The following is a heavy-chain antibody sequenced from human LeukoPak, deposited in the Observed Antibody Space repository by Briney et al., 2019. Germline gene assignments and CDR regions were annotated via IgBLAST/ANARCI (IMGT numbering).Heavy chain of an antibody. J-gene: IGHJ4*02. CDR1: GDSVSYTNSY. Sequence: KSSETLSLTCTVSGDSVSYTNSYWGWVRQPPGKGLEWIGSIYYSGSTYYSPSLKSRVTISADTSKKQFSLKLSSVTAADTAMYYCARGHSDTWYPRGLHLDFWGQGTPVTVSS. V-gene: IGHV4-39*07. D-gene: IGHD6-13*01. CDR3: ARGHSDTWYPRGLHLDF. CDR2: IYYSGST.